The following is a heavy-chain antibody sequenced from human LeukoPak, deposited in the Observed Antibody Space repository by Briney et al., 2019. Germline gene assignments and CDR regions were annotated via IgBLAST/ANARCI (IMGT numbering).Heavy chain of an antibody. V-gene: IGHV4-31*03. CDR1: GGSISSGGYY. J-gene: IGHJ4*02. CDR3: ARDLLSGRFPLYESSGYSRDY. D-gene: IGHD3-22*01. CDR2: IYYSGST. Sequence: KSSETLSLTCTVSGGSISSGGYYWSWIRQHPGKGLEWIGYIYYSGSTYYNPSLKSRVTISVDTSKNQFSLKLSSVTAADTAVYYCARDLLSGRFPLYESSGYSRDYWGQGTLVTVSS.